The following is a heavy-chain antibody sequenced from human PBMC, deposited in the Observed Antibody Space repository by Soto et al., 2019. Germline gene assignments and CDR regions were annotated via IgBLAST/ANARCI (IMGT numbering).Heavy chain of an antibody. Sequence: GGSLRLSCAASGFTFSSYGMHWVRQAPGKGLEWVAVISYDGSNKYYADSVKGRFTISRDNSKNTLYLQMNSLRAEDTAVYYCAKDTVYGSGSYSHFDYWGQGTLVTVSS. CDR1: GFTFSSYG. D-gene: IGHD3-10*01. CDR2: ISYDGSNK. J-gene: IGHJ4*02. V-gene: IGHV3-30*18. CDR3: AKDTVYGSGSYSHFDY.